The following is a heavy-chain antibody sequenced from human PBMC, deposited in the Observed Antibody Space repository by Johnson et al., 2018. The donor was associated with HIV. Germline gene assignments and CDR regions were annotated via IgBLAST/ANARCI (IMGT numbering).Heavy chain of an antibody. V-gene: IGHV3-23*01. CDR3: AKDTEPIYWYSSGWTLGFHAFDI. CDR1: GFTFDDSG. Sequence: VQLMESRGGLVRPGGSLRLSCDASGFTFDDSGMSWVRQAPGTGLEWVSGISGSGGSTYYEDSVKGRFTIARVNSENTLYLQMNSLRAKDTAVYYCAKDTEPIYWYSSGWTLGFHAFDIWGQGTMVTVSS. D-gene: IGHD6-19*01. CDR2: ISGSGGST. J-gene: IGHJ3*02.